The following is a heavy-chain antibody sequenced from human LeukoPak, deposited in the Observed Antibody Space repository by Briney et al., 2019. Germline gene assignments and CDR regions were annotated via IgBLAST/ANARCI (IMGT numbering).Heavy chain of an antibody. J-gene: IGHJ4*02. D-gene: IGHD5-18*01. V-gene: IGHV3-23*01. Sequence: PGGSLRLSCAASGFTFSSYAMSWVRQAPGKGLEWVSAISGSGGSTYYADSVKGRFTISRDNSKNTLYLQMNSLRAEDTAVYYCAKGYSNGPSKYYFDYWGQGTLVTVSS. CDR2: ISGSGGST. CDR1: GFTFSSYA. CDR3: AKGYSNGPSKYYFDY.